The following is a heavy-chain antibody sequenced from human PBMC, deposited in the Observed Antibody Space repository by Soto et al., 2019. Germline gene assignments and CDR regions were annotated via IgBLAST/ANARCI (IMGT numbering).Heavy chain of an antibody. J-gene: IGHJ6*02. CDR1: GYTFTSYY. CDR2: ISAYNGNT. CDR3: AADSSGTYYLYYYYGMDV. Sequence: ASVKVSCKASGYTFTSYYMHWVRQAPGQGLEWMGLISAYNGNTNYAQKLQGRVTMTTDTSTSTVYMELRSLRSEDTAVYYCAADSSGTYYLYYYYGMDVWGQGTLVTVSS. D-gene: IGHD3-10*01. V-gene: IGHV1-18*04.